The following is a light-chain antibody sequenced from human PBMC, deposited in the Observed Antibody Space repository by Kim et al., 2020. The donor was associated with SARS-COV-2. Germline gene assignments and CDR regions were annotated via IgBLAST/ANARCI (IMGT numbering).Light chain of an antibody. CDR2: EVI. CDR1: SSDIGNYKL. Sequence: GQSITISCTGTSSDIGNYKLVSWYQQSPGGAPKLIIYEVIKRPSGVSDRFSASKSGNTASLTISGLQTEDEAAYYCCSYAGNSSLLFGGGTQLTVL. V-gene: IGLV2-23*02. CDR3: CSYAGNSSLL. J-gene: IGLJ3*02.